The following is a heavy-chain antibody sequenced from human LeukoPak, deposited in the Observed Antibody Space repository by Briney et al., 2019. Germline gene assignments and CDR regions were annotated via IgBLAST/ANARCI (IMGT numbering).Heavy chain of an antibody. CDR3: ARGYIDIVVVVAVFFDAFDI. CDR1: GGSFSGYY. D-gene: IGHD2-15*01. CDR2: INHSGST. V-gene: IGHV4-34*01. J-gene: IGHJ3*02. Sequence: PSETLSLTCAVYGGSFSGYYWSWIRQPPGKGLEWIGEINHSGSTNYNPSLKSRVTIPVDTSKNQFSLKLSSVTAADTAVYYCARGYIDIVVVVAVFFDAFDIWGQGTMVTVSS.